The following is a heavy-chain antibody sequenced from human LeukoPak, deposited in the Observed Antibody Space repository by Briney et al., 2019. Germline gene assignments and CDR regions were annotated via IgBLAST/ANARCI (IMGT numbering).Heavy chain of an antibody. V-gene: IGHV3-15*01. CDR2: IKSKTDGGTT. Sequence: GGSLRLSCAASGFTFSNAWMSWVRQAPGKGLEWVGRIKSKTDGGTTDYAAPVKGRFTISRDDSKNTLYLQMNSLKTEDTAVYYCTTIDLSPEWEPNFDYWGQGTLVTVSS. J-gene: IGHJ4*02. D-gene: IGHD1-26*01. CDR3: TTIDLSPEWEPNFDY. CDR1: GFTFSNAW.